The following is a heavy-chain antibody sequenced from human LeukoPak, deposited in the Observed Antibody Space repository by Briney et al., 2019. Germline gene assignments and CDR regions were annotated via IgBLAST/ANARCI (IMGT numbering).Heavy chain of an antibody. V-gene: IGHV4-39*01. J-gene: IGHJ3*02. CDR3: ARHCCSGPAKRVFDI. CDR2: ISYSGNT. CDR1: GGSIISSDYH. D-gene: IGHD2-15*01. Sequence: SETLSLTCTVSGGSIISSDYHWGWVRQPPGKGPEWIGTISYSGNTDYNPSLRSRVTISVDTSNNQFSLRLGSVTAADTAVYHCARHCCSGPAKRVFDIWGQGTMVTVSS.